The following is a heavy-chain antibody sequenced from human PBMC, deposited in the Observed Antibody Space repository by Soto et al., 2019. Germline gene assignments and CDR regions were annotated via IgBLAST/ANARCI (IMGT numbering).Heavy chain of an antibody. J-gene: IGHJ4*01. CDR2: INHSGGT. CDR1: GGSFSAYY. CDR3: ARVSVHTVDRSGFYEC. D-gene: IGHD3-22*01. V-gene: IGHV4-34*01. Sequence: TSETLSLTCAVYGGSFSAYYWSWIRQPPGKGLEWIGEINHSGGTSYNPSLKSRVTISVDTSKNQLSLKLTSVTAADRAVYYCARVSVHTVDRSGFYECWGQGTPVTVSS.